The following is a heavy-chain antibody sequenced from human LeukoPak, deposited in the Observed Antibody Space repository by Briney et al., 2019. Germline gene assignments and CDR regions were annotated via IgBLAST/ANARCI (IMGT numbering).Heavy chain of an antibody. J-gene: IGHJ4*02. D-gene: IGHD3-22*01. CDR2: IRYNGSNK. Sequence: GGSLRLSCAASGFTFSSYGMHWVRQAPGKGLEWVAFIRYNGSNKYYADSVKGRFTISRDNSKNTLYLQMNSLRAEDTAVYYCAKLRYYYDTPFDYWGQGTLVTVSS. V-gene: IGHV3-30*02. CDR3: AKLRYYYDTPFDY. CDR1: GFTFSSYG.